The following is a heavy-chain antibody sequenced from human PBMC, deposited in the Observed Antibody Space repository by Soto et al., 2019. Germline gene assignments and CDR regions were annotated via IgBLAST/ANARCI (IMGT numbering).Heavy chain of an antibody. CDR1: GYSFTSYW. CDR2: IYPGDSDT. D-gene: IGHD3-3*01. J-gene: IGHJ4*02. Sequence: LGESLKISCKGSGYSFTSYWIGWVRQMPGKGLEWRGIIYPGDSDTRYSPSFQGQVTISADKSISTAYLQWSSLKASDTAMYYCATSRGYYYFAPDYWGQGTLVTVSS. CDR3: ATSRGYYYFAPDY. V-gene: IGHV5-51*01.